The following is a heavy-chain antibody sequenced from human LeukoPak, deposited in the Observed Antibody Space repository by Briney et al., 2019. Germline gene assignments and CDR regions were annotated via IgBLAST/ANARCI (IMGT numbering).Heavy chain of an antibody. J-gene: IGHJ4*02. CDR2: IYPRDGST. CDR3: ARDQEGFDY. Sequence: GASVKVSCKASGYTFTSNYIHWVRQAPGQGLEWMGMIYPRDGSTSYAQKFQGRVTVTRDTSTSTVHMELIGLRSEDTAVYYCARDQEGFDYWGQGTLVTVSS. CDR1: GYTFTSNY. V-gene: IGHV1-46*01.